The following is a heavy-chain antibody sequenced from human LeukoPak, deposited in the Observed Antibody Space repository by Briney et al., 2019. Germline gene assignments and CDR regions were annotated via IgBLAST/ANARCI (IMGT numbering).Heavy chain of an antibody. CDR2: ISYDGSNK. CDR1: GFTFSSYA. V-gene: IGHV3-30*18. D-gene: IGHD4-23*01. CDR3: AKDRLRWPGEYYFDY. J-gene: IGHJ4*02. Sequence: GGSLRLSCAASGFTFSSYAMSWVRQAPGKGLEWVAVISYDGSNKYYADSVKGRFTISRDNSKNTLYLQMNSLRAEDTAVYYCAKDRLRWPGEYYFDYWGQGTLVPVSS.